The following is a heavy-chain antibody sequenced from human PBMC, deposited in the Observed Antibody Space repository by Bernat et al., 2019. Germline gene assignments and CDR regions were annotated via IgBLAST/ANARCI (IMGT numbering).Heavy chain of an antibody. V-gene: IGHV3-74*01. Sequence: EVQLVESGGGLVQPGGSLRLSCAASGFTFSNYWMHWVRQAPGKGLVWVSRIKSDGSTTNYADSVEGRFTIARDNAKNTLFLQMNSLRAEDTAVYYCARGNLGGWFDPWGQGTLVTVSS. CDR2: IKSDGSTT. CDR3: ARGNLGGWFDP. CDR1: GFTFSNYW. J-gene: IGHJ5*02. D-gene: IGHD3-10*01.